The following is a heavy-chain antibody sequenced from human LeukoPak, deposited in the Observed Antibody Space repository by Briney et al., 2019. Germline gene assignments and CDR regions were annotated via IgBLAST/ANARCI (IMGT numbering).Heavy chain of an antibody. J-gene: IGHJ4*02. CDR1: GGSISSGGYS. D-gene: IGHD4-23*01. CDR3: ARAETTVGSFDY. Sequence: SQTLSLTCAVSGGSISSGGYSWSWIRQPPGKGLEWIGYIYHRGSTYYNPSLKSRVTISVDRSKNQFSLKLSSVTAADTAVYYCARAETTVGSFDYWGQGTLVTVSS. V-gene: IGHV4-30-2*01. CDR2: IYHRGST.